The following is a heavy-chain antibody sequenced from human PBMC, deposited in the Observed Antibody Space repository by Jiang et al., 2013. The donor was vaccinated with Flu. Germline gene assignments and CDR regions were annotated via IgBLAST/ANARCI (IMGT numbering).Heavy chain of an antibody. D-gene: IGHD6-19*01. Sequence: VQLLESGGGLVQPGGSLRLSCAASGFTFSSYAMSWVRQAPGKGLEWVSAISGSGGSTYYADSVKGRFTISRDNSKNTLYLQMNSLRAEDTAVYYCAKPPGYSSGWYDWFDPWGQGTLVTVSS. CDR2: ISGSGGST. V-gene: IGHV3-23*01. CDR3: AKPPGYSSGWYDWFDP. CDR1: GFTFSSYA. J-gene: IGHJ5*02.